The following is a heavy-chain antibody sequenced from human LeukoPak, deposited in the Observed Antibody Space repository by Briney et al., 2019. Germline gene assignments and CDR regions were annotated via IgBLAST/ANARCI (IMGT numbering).Heavy chain of an antibody. CDR1: GGSISSSSYY. CDR3: ARLTFFTYYYDSSDYKGFYFDY. J-gene: IGHJ4*02. CDR2: IFYSGST. V-gene: IGHV4-39*02. Sequence: SETLSLTCTVSGGSISSSSYYWGWVRQPPGKGLEYIGTIFYSGSTYYNPSLKSRVTMSVDTSKNHFSLRLSSVTAADTALFYCARLTFFTYYYDSSDYKGFYFDYWGQGTLVTVSS. D-gene: IGHD3-22*01.